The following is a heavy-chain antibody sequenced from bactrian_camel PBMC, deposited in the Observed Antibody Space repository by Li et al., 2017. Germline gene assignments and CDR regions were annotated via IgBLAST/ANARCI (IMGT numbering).Heavy chain of an antibody. CDR1: QNIYSRNG. Sequence: VQLVESGGGSVQAGGSLKLSCVASQNIYSRNGLGWFCQLPGKEREGVAAIYTGNGADHYDASVKGRFFVTQDDAISTIYLRMNDLKPEETAMYYCAADTHYPCSLTLVGGLYNYWGQGTQVTVS. CDR3: AADTHYPCSLTLVGGLYNY. J-gene: IGHJ4*01. CDR2: IYTGNGAD. V-gene: IGHV3S54*01. D-gene: IGHD6*01.